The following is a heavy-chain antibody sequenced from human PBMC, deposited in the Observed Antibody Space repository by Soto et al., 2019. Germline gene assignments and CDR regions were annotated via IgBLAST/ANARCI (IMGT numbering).Heavy chain of an antibody. J-gene: IGHJ6*03. Sequence: GGSLRLSCAASGFTFSSYGMHWVRQAPGKGLEWVAVIWYDGSNKYYADSVKGRFTISRDNSKNTLYLQMNSLRAEDTAVYYCAREQSYGDYDLPADLRYYYMDVWGKGTTVTVSS. CDR1: GFTFSSYG. V-gene: IGHV3-33*01. CDR2: IWYDGSNK. D-gene: IGHD4-17*01. CDR3: AREQSYGDYDLPADLRYYYMDV.